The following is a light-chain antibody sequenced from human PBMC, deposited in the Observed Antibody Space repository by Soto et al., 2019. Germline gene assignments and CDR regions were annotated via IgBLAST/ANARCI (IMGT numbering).Light chain of an antibody. CDR2: EVS. CDR3: NSYTRSSAYV. J-gene: IGLJ1*01. V-gene: IGLV2-8*01. Sequence: QSVLTQPPSASGSLGQSVTISCTGTSGDVGRYNFVSWYQQQPGKAPKVIINEVSKRPSGVPDRFSGSKSGDTASLTVSGLQAEDEADYYCNSYTRSSAYVFGTGTKVTVL. CDR1: SGDVGRYNF.